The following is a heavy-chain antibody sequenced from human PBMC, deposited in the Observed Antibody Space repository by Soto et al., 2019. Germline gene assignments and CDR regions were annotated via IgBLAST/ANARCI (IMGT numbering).Heavy chain of an antibody. V-gene: IGHV1-69*13. Sequence: SVKVSCKASGGTFSSYAISWVRQAPGQGLEWMGGIIPIFGTANYAQKFQGRVTITADESTSTAYMELSSLRSEDTAVYYCARDQTPPKIAVAGTPFLGPFAYWGQGTLVTVSS. CDR2: IIPIFGTA. CDR3: ARDQTPPKIAVAGTPFLGPFAY. J-gene: IGHJ4*02. D-gene: IGHD6-19*01. CDR1: GGTFSSYA.